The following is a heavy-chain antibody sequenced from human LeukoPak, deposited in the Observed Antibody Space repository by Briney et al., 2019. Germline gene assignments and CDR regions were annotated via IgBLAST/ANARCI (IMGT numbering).Heavy chain of an antibody. J-gene: IGHJ5*02. D-gene: IGHD2-21*01. CDR3: ARGRRIVVVIATSNWFDP. V-gene: IGHV1-2*02. CDR2: INPNSGGT. CDR1: GYTFTGYY. Sequence: ASVKVSCKASGYTFTGYYMHWVRQAPGQGLEWMGWINPNSGGTNYAQKFQGRVTMTRDTSISTAYMELSRLRSDDTAVYYCARGRRIVVVIATSNWFDPWGQGTLVTVSS.